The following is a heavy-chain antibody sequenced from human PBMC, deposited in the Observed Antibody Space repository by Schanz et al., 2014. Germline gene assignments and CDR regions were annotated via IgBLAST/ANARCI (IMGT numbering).Heavy chain of an antibody. Sequence: QVQLVESGGCLVQPGGSLRLSCAASGFIFNDYYMNWIRQAPGKGLEWLSYISRDGTTSYYADSVKGRFTISRDNAKNSLYLEMTSLRGEDTAVYYCARENLNWEAFDIWGQGTVVTVSS. D-gene: IGHD7-27*01. V-gene: IGHV3-11*01. CDR1: GFIFNDYY. CDR3: ARENLNWEAFDI. CDR2: ISRDGTTS. J-gene: IGHJ3*02.